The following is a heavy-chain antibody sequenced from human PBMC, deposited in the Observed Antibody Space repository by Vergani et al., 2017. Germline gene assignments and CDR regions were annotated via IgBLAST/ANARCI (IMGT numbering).Heavy chain of an antibody. V-gene: IGHV1-69*13. Sequence: QVQLLQSGAAVRKPGSSVTVSCKASGDTLSNHAITWVRQAPGQGLQWMGRMIPTFDSKNYAPRFQGRVTLTADASASTAYMGLTSLTSEDTAVYFCARGASYFDSGGYADTWGQGTLVTVS. CDR2: MIPTFDSK. CDR1: GDTLSNHA. CDR3: ARGASYFDSGGYADT. J-gene: IGHJ5*02. D-gene: IGHD3-22*01.